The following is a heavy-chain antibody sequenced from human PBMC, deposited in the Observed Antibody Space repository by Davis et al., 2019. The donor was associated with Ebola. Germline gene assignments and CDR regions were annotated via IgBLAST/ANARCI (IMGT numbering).Heavy chain of an antibody. CDR2: FYWADAK. Sequence: SGPTLVKPTQTLTLTCTFSGFSLSTSGVGVGWLRQAPGKALEWLALFYWADAKWYRPSLKSRLTITKDTSKNQVILTMTNVDPVDTGTYYCAHAVRGQSCSGGRCYWFDYWGQGTLVTVSS. J-gene: IGHJ4*02. V-gene: IGHV2-5*02. CDR3: AHAVRGQSCSGGRCYWFDY. CDR1: GFSLSTSGVG. D-gene: IGHD2-15*01.